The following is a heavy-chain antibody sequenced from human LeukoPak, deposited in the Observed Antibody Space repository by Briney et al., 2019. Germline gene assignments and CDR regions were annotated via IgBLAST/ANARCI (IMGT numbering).Heavy chain of an antibody. CDR1: GASISGSY. J-gene: IGHJ4*02. Sequence: PSETLSLTCAVSGASISGSYWSWIRQPPGKGLEWIGYMYYSGSTNSSPSLKSRVTISLDTSKHQFSLRLRSVTAADTAAYYCARHPDSVAGFDSWGQGALVSVSS. V-gene: IGHV4-59*08. CDR2: MYYSGST. D-gene: IGHD3-16*01. CDR3: ARHPDSVAGFDS.